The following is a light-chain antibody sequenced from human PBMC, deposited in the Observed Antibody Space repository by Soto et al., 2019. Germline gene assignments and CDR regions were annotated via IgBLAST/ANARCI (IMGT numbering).Light chain of an antibody. CDR2: GAS. Sequence: IVMTQSPATLSVSPGERGTLSCRASQSLSSNLAWYQQKPGQAPRLLIFGASSRATGVPARFSGSGSGTEFTLTINSLQSEDFAVYFCQQYDNLPLTFGPGTKVGIK. CDR1: QSLSSN. V-gene: IGKV3-15*01. CDR3: QQYDNLPLT. J-gene: IGKJ3*01.